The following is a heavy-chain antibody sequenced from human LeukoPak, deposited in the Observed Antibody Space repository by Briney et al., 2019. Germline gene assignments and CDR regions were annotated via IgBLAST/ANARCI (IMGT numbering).Heavy chain of an antibody. CDR1: GGSISSYY. J-gene: IGHJ4*02. V-gene: IGHV4-59*01. CDR3: ASGPDLSSWYGY. CDR2: IYYSGSP. Sequence: SETLSLTCTVSGGSISSYYWSWIRQPPGKGLEWIGYIYYSGSPNYNPSLKSRVTISVDTSKNQFSLKLSSVHAPDTAVYYCASGPDLSSWYGYWGQGTLVTVSS. D-gene: IGHD6-13*01.